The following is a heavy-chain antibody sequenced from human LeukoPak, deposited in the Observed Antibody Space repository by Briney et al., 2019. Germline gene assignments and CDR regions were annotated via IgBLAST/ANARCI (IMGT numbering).Heavy chain of an antibody. CDR3: AREPSAPLYTPYDLFVRDVDPTTRTRFDY. CDR2: IYTSGST. V-gene: IGHV4-4*07. Sequence: SETLSLTCTVSGGSMSSYYWSWIRQPAGKGLEWIGRIYTSGSTNYNPSLKGRVTMSVDTSKNQFSLKLSSVTAADTAVYYCAREPSAPLYTPYDLFVRDVDPTTRTRFDYWGQGTQVTVSP. CDR1: GGSMSSYY. J-gene: IGHJ4*02. D-gene: IGHD3-3*01.